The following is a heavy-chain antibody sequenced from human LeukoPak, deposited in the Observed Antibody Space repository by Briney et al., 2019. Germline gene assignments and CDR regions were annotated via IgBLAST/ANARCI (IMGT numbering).Heavy chain of an antibody. V-gene: IGHV3-33*06. Sequence: PGRSLRLSCAASGFTFSSYGMHWGRQAPGKGLGWGAVIWYDGSNKYYADSVKGRFTISRDNSKNTLYLQMNSLRAEDTAVYYCAKDRYYYDSSGYFSYEGYDYWGQGTLVTVSS. CDR3: AKDRYYYDSSGYFSYEGYDY. J-gene: IGHJ4*02. D-gene: IGHD3-22*01. CDR1: GFTFSSYG. CDR2: IWYDGSNK.